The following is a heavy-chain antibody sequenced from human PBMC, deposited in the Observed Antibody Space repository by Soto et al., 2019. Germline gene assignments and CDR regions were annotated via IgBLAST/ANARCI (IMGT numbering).Heavy chain of an antibody. Sequence: QITLKESGPTLVKPTQTLTLTCTFSGFSLTTNGVGVGWIRQPPGQALEWLALIFWNDDKRYSTSLKNKLTSSKDTSKNQVILTMTNLDPVDTATYYCARMFDAFDFWGQGTMVTVSS. CDR2: IFWNDDK. D-gene: IGHD3-10*02. V-gene: IGHV2-5*01. CDR1: GFSLTTNGVG. CDR3: ARMFDAFDF. J-gene: IGHJ3*01.